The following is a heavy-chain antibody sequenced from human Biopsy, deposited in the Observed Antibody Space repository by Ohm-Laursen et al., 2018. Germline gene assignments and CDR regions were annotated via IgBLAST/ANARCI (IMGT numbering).Heavy chain of an antibody. J-gene: IGHJ4*02. V-gene: IGHV3-74*01. CDR1: GFTFSSSW. CDR2: FNSDGTDT. CDR3: AKAGRGYIDY. Sequence: SLRLSCAASGFTFSSSWMHWVRQAPGTGLGWVSRFNSDGTDTTYADSVKGRFTISRDNAKNTLYLQMNSLRVEDTAVYYCAKAGRGYIDYWGQGTLVIVSS. D-gene: IGHD5-18*01.